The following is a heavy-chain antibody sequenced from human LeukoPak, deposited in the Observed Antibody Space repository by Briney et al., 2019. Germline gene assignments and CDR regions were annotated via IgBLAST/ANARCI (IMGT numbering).Heavy chain of an antibody. V-gene: IGHV3-74*01. CDR2: INSDGSST. D-gene: IGHD6-19*01. J-gene: IGHJ4*02. CDR1: GFTFSSNW. CDR3: ASQLYSSGCPGDY. Sequence: GGSLRLSCAASGFTFSSNWMHWVRQAPGKGLVWVSRINSDGSSTSYADSVKGRFTISRDNAKNTLYLQMNSLRAEDTAVYYCASQLYSSGCPGDYWGQGTLVTVSS.